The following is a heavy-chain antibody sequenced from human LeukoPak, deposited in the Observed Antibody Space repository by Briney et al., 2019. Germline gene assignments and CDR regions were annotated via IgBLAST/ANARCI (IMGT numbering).Heavy chain of an antibody. CDR3: TRDQTPYY. V-gene: IGHV3-74*01. CDR2: IDTDGSNT. Sequence: PGGSLRLSCAASGFTFSSYWIHWVRQAPGKGLVWVSRIDTDGSNTNYADSVKGRFTIYRDNSKNTLYLQMNSLKTEDTAVYYCTRDQTPYYWGQGTLVTVSS. J-gene: IGHJ4*02. CDR1: GFTFSSYW.